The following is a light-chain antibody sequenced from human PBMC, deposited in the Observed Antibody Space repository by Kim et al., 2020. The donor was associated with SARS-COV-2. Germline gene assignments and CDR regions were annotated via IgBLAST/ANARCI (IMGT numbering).Light chain of an antibody. CDR2: GAS. J-gene: IGKJ4*01. CDR1: QGISTY. V-gene: IGKV1-16*02. CDR3: QQYNSYPLT. Sequence: DIQMTQSPSSLSASVGDRVTITCRASQGISTYLAWIQQKPGRAPKSLMYGASTLQSGVPSKFSGSGSGTDFTLTISSLQPEDFATYYCQQYNSYPLTFGGGTKVEIK.